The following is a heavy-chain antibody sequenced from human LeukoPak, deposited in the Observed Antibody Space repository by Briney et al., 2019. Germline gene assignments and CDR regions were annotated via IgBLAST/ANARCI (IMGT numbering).Heavy chain of an antibody. V-gene: IGHV3-21*01. CDR2: ISSSSSYI. J-gene: IGHJ4*02. CDR3: AREGISRMVFDY. Sequence: PGGSLRLSCAASGFTFSSYSMNWVRQAPGQGLEWVSSISSSSSYIYYADSVKGRFTISRDNAKNSLYLQMNSLRAEDTAVYYCAREGISRMVFDYWGQGTLVTVSS. CDR1: GFTFSSYS. D-gene: IGHD2-15*01.